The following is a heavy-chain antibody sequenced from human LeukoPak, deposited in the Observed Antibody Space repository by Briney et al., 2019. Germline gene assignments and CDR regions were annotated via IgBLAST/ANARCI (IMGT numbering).Heavy chain of an antibody. V-gene: IGHV3-7*01. D-gene: IGHD3-10*01. CDR1: GFLFANHW. CDR3: ARGPTYGSRCDFLDS. Sequence: GGSLRLSCAASGFLFANHWMSWVRQAPGKGLEWVADIKQGGSEKLYVDSVEGRFTIFRDDAKNSLSLQMDSLRPEDTAIYYCARGPTYGSRCDFLDSWGQGTRVTVSS. CDR2: IKQGGSEK. J-gene: IGHJ5*01.